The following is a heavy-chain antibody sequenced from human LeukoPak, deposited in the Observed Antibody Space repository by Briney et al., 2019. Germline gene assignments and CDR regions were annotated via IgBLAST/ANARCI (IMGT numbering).Heavy chain of an antibody. CDR3: AKESRNWYSSAWYDRASYYYYMDV. Sequence: GASVKVSCKASGGTFSSYAISWVRHAPGQGLEWMGRIIPIFGTANYAQKFQGRVTITTDESTSTAYMELSSLRSEDTAVYYCAKESRNWYSSAWYDRASYYYYMDVCGKGTTVTVSS. V-gene: IGHV1-69*05. J-gene: IGHJ6*03. CDR2: IIPIFGTA. D-gene: IGHD6-19*01. CDR1: GGTFSSYA.